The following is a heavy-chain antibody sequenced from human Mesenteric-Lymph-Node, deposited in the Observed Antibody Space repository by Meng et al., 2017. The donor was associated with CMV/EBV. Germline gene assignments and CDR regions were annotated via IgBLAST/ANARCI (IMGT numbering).Heavy chain of an antibody. J-gene: IGHJ4*02. CDR3: AREVYDYVWGSYRPLDY. CDR2: ISGYSGDT. V-gene: IGHV1-18*01. Sequence: ASVKVSCKASGYTFSTYTISWVRQAPGQGLEWMGRISGYSGDTNYAQKVQDRVTMTTDTSTSTAYMELRSLRSDDTAVYYCAREVYDYVWGSYRPLDYWDQGTLVTVSS. D-gene: IGHD3-16*02. CDR1: GYTFSTYT.